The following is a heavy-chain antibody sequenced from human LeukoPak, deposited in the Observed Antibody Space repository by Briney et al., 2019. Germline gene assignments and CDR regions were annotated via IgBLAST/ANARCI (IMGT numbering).Heavy chain of an antibody. Sequence: ASVKVSCEASGYTFTSYDINWVRQATGQGLEWMGWMNPNSGNTGYAQKFQGRVTMTRNTSISTAYMELSSLRSEDTAVYYCARGTDYDSKSGYWGQGTLVTVSS. D-gene: IGHD3-22*01. CDR3: ARGTDYDSKSGY. J-gene: IGHJ4*02. CDR2: MNPNSGNT. V-gene: IGHV1-8*01. CDR1: GYTFTSYD.